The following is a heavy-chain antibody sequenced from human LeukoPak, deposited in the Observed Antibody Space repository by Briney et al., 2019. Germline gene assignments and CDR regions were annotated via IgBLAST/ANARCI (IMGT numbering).Heavy chain of an antibody. CDR2: ISGSGGST. Sequence: GGSLRLSCAASGFTFSSYAMSWVRQAPGKGLEWVSAISGSGGSTYYADSVKGRFTISRDNSKNTLFLQMDSLRAEDTAVYYCAKDLLATFNFDYWGQGTLVTVSS. CDR1: GFTFSSYA. J-gene: IGHJ4*02. CDR3: AKDLLATFNFDY. V-gene: IGHV3-23*01.